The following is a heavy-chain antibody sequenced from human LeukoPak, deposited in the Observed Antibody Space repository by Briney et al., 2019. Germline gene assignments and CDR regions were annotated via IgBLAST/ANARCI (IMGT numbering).Heavy chain of an antibody. J-gene: IGHJ4*02. CDR2: ISYDGTNT. V-gene: IGHV3-30-3*01. D-gene: IGHD3-10*01. CDR3: VRESDSRSASGSPDH. CDR1: GFTFSDNF. Sequence: GGSLRLSCAASGFTFSDNFMHWVRQAPGKGLEWVAVISYDGTNTYSAASMKGRFTISRDNSKNTLFLQMNNLRAEDTALYYCVRESDSRSASGSPDHWGQGTLVTVSS.